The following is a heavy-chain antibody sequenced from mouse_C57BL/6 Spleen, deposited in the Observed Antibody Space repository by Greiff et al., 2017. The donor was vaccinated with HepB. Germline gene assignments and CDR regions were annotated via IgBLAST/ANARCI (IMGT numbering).Heavy chain of an antibody. CDR2: ISSGGDYI. J-gene: IGHJ3*01. V-gene: IGHV5-9-1*02. D-gene: IGHD2-5*01. Sequence: VQGVESGEGLVKPGGSLKLSCAASGFTFSSYAMSWVRQTPEKRLEWVAYISSGGDYIYYADTVKGRFTISRDNARNTLYLQMSSLKSEDTAMYYCTRENSNYGFAYWGQGTLVTVSA. CDR3: TRENSNYGFAY. CDR1: GFTFSSYA.